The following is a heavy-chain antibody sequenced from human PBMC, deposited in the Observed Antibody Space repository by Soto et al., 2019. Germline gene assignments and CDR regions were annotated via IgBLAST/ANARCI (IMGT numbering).Heavy chain of an antibody. CDR3: ARRIVATETFDY. CDR1: GGSISSYY. J-gene: IGHJ4*02. CDR2: IYYSGNT. D-gene: IGHD5-12*01. Sequence: SETLSLTCTVFGGSISSYYWSWIRQPPGKGLEWIGNIYYSGNTNYNPSLNSRVTISVDTSKNQFSLTVTSVTAADTAVYYCARRIVATETFDYWGQGTLVTVSS. V-gene: IGHV4-59*08.